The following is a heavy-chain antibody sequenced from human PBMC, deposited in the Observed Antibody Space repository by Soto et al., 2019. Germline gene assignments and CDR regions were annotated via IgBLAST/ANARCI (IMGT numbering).Heavy chain of an antibody. J-gene: IGHJ5*02. CDR2: ITPMLNIV. CDR3: ARGGDWFGP. V-gene: IGHV1-69*02. CDR1: GGTFYTIT. Sequence: QVQLVQSAAEVKKPGSSVKVSCKASGGTFYTITISWLRHAPGQGLEWMGKITPMLNIVKYAQKFQGRVTIIADKSTGTDYMELSGLRSEDTAVYYCARGGDWFGPWGQGTLVTVSS.